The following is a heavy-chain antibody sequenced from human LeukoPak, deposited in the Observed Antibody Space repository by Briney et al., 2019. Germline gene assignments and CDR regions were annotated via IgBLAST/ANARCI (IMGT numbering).Heavy chain of an antibody. Sequence: GGSLRLSCAASGFSFRNYGMSWVRQAPEKGLEWVSGISGNGGRTYYADSVKGRFTISRDQSKNTLFLQMNSLRAEDTALYYCGKDPNGDYVGGFDFWGQGKMVTVSS. J-gene: IGHJ3*01. CDR1: GFSFRNYG. CDR3: GKDPNGDYVGGFDF. CDR2: ISGNGGRT. D-gene: IGHD3-16*01. V-gene: IGHV3-23*01.